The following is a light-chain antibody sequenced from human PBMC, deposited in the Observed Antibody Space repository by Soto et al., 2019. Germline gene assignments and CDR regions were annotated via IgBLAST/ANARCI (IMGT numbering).Light chain of an antibody. V-gene: IGLV1-47*01. CDR2: RNN. CDR3: AAWDDRLGV. J-gene: IGLJ1*01. CDR1: SSNIGSNY. Sequence: QSVLTQPPSASGTPGQRVTISCSGSSSNIGSNYVYWYQQLPGTAPKLLIYRNNQRPSGVPDRFSGSKSGTSASLAISGLRSEDEADYYCAAWDDRLGVFGTGTKLTVL.